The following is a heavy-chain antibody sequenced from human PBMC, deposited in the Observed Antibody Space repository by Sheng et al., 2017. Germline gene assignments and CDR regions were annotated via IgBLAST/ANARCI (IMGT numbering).Heavy chain of an antibody. J-gene: IGHJ4*02. CDR1: GFTFSSYA. CDR2: ISGSGGST. CDR3: ATTPLSYDILTGYYTQYYFDY. D-gene: IGHD3-9*01. V-gene: IGHV3-23*04. Sequence: EVQLVESGGGLVQPGGSLRLSCAASGFTFSSYAMSWVRQAPGKGLEWVSAISGSGGSTYYADSVKGRFTISRDNSKNTLYLQMNSLRAEDTAVYYCATTPLSYDILTGYYTQYYFDYWARERWSPSPQ.